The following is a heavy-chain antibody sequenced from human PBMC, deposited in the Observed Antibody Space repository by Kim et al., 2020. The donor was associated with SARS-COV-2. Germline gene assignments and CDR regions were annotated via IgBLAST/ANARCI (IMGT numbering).Heavy chain of an antibody. J-gene: IGHJ4*02. V-gene: IGHV3-30*18. Sequence: GGSLRLSCAASGFTFNTYGIHWVRQAPGKGLEWVAVISYDGSNKYYADSVKGRFTISRDNSKNTLYLQMNSLRIEDTAVYYCAKSFSGSYFGYDYWVQGTLVTVSS. CDR2: ISYDGSNK. CDR3: AKSFSGSYFGYDY. D-gene: IGHD1-26*01. CDR1: GFTFNTYG.